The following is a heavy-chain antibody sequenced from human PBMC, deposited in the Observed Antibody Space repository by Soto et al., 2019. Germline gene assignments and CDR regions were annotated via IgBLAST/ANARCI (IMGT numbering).Heavy chain of an antibody. CDR3: ARVGRGPVTTVVDAFYL. CDR2: MRHSGGT. CDR1: GGFVSSGTYY. J-gene: IGHJ3*01. V-gene: IGHV4-34*01. D-gene: IGHD1-1*01. Sequence: QVQLQQWGAGLLKPSETLSLTGAVYGGFVSSGTYYWSWLRQPPGKGLEWIGDMRHSGGTHFNPSPKSRVTISVDTSKNQFSLKMSSVTAADTALYYCARVGRGPVTTVVDAFYLWGPGTMVTVSS.